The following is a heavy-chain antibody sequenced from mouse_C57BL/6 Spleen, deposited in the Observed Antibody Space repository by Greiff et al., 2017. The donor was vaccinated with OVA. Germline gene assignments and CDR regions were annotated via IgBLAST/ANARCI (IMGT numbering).Heavy chain of an antibody. CDR2: ISDGGSYT. D-gene: IGHD1-1*01. J-gene: IGHJ1*03. V-gene: IGHV5-4*03. CDR3: ARGPTVVATGYFDV. CDR1: GFTFSSYA. Sequence: EVKLVESGGGLVKPGGSLKLSCAASGFTFSSYAMSWVRQTPEQRLEWVATISDGGSYTYYPDNVKGRFTISRDNAKNNLYLQLSHLKSEDTAMYYCARGPTVVATGYFDVWGTGTTVTVSS.